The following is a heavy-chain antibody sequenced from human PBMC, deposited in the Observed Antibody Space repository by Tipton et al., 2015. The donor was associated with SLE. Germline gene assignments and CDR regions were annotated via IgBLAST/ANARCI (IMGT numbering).Heavy chain of an antibody. D-gene: IGHD5-18*01. Sequence: QLVQSGAEVKKPGSSVKVSCKASGGTFSNYAISWVRQAPGQGLEWMGWISTYNGNTNYAQKLQGRVTMTSDTSTSTAYMELRSLRSDDTAIYYCARVRVDTAMGVFDFWGQGTLVTVSS. CDR2: ISTYNGNT. V-gene: IGHV1-18*04. J-gene: IGHJ4*02. CDR3: ARVRVDTAMGVFDF. CDR1: GGTFSNYA.